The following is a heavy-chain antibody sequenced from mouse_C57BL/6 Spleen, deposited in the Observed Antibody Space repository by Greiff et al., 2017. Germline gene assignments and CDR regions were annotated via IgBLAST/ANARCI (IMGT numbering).Heavy chain of an antibody. CDR2: INPNNGGT. V-gene: IGHV1-18*01. CDR3: ASMHYYGSSSRYFDV. D-gene: IGHD1-1*01. J-gene: IGHJ1*03. CDR1: GYTFTDYN. Sequence: EVQLQQPGPELVKPGASVKIPCKASGYTFTDYNMDWVKQSHGKSLEWIGDINPNNGGTIYNQKFKGKATLTVDKSSSTAYMELRSLTSEDTAVYYGASMHYYGSSSRYFDVWGTGTTVTVSS.